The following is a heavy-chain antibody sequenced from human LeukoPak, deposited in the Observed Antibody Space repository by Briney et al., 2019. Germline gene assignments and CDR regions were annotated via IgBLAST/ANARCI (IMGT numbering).Heavy chain of an antibody. Sequence: SETLSLTCTVSGGSISSSSYYWGWIRQPPGKGLEWIGSIYYSGSTYYNPSLKSRVTISVDTSKNQFSLKLSSVTAADTAVYYCARSNSGSYQHYFDYWGQGTLVTVSS. D-gene: IGHD1-26*01. CDR2: IYYSGST. V-gene: IGHV4-39*07. J-gene: IGHJ4*02. CDR3: ARSNSGSYQHYFDY. CDR1: GGSISSSSYY.